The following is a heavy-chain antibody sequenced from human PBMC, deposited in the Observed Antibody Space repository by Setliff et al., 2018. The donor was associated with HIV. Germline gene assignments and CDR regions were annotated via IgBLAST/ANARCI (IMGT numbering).Heavy chain of an antibody. Sequence: KTSETLSLTCTVSGGSISSYCWNWIRQSPGRGLEWIGFIFSSGNTKYNPSLQSRVTMSIDTSKNQFSLKLSSVTAADTAVYYCARETYYYDNPQYYYYYMDVWGKGTTVT. D-gene: IGHD3-22*01. J-gene: IGHJ6*03. V-gene: IGHV4-59*12. CDR1: GGSISSYC. CDR3: ARETYYYDNPQYYYYYMDV. CDR2: IFSSGNT.